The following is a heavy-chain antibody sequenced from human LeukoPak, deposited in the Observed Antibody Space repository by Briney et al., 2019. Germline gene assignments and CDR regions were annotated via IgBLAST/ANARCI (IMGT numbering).Heavy chain of an antibody. CDR3: AKDPHRGSYPDAFDI. D-gene: IGHD1-26*01. V-gene: IGHV3-33*06. Sequence: GGSLRLSCAASGFTFSSYGMHWVRQAPGKGLEWVAVIWYGGSNKYYADSVKGRFTISRDNSKNTLYLKMNSLRAADTAVYYCAKDPHRGSYPDAFDIWGQGTMVTVSS. CDR2: IWYGGSNK. J-gene: IGHJ3*02. CDR1: GFTFSSYG.